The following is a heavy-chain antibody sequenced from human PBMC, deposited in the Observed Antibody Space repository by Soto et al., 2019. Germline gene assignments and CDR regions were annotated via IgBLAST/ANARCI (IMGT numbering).Heavy chain of an antibody. V-gene: IGHV4-59*01. D-gene: IGHD3-3*01. J-gene: IGHJ4*02. Sequence: SDTLSLTCTASGGSISSYYWSWIRQPPGKGLEWIGYIYYSGSTNYNPSLKSRVTISVDTSKNQFSLKLSSVTAADTAVYYCARGIRFLEWLSPYYFDYWGQGTLVTVSS. CDR2: IYYSGST. CDR1: GGSISSYY. CDR3: ARGIRFLEWLSPYYFDY.